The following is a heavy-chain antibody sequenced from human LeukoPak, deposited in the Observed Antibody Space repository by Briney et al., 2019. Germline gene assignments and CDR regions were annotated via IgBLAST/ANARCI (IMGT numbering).Heavy chain of an antibody. Sequence: GGSLRLSCAASGFTFSSYAMSWVRQAPGKGLEWVSVIGGSSGTTYYADPVKGRFTISRDNSKDTLYLQMNSLRAEDTAVYYCAKDQGGWQDYWGQGTLVTVSS. CDR1: GFTFSSYA. CDR2: IGGSSGTT. CDR3: AKDQGGWQDY. V-gene: IGHV3-23*01. J-gene: IGHJ4*02. D-gene: IGHD6-19*01.